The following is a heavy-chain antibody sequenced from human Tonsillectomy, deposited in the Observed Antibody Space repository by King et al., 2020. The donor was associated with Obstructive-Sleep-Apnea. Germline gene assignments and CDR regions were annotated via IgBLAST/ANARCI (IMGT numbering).Heavy chain of an antibody. CDR3: ARVDYTNYEESGY. J-gene: IGHJ4*02. D-gene: IGHD4-11*01. CDR2: ISSSSRYI. Sequence: VQLVESGGGQVKPGGSLRLSCAASGFTFSSYNMNWVRQAPGKGREWVSSISSSSRYIYYADSVKGRFTISRDNAKNSLYLQMNSLRAEDTAVYYCARVDYTNYEESGYWGQGTLVTVSS. CDR1: GFTFSSYN. V-gene: IGHV3-21*01.